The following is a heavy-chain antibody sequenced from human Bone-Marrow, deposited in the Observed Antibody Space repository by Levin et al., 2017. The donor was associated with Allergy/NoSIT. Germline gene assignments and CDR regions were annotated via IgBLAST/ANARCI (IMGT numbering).Heavy chain of an antibody. CDR3: ARGVTVAGTSEYYFDA. V-gene: IGHV4-31*03. J-gene: IGHJ4*02. D-gene: IGHD6-19*01. CDR1: GGSISSGGYF. CDR2: ISYSGST. Sequence: PSETLSLTCTVSGGSISSGGYFWSWIRHHPGKGLEWIGYISYSGSTYYNPSLRSRLTISVDTSKNQFSLKLTSVTAADTAGYYCARGVTVAGTSEYYFDAWGQGTLVTVSS.